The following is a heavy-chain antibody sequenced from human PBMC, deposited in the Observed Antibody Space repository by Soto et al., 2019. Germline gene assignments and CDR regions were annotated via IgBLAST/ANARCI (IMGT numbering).Heavy chain of an antibody. CDR3: ARGAVRRPVTRAFEI. Sequence: QVQLLQSGPEVKIPGASVNLSCKASGYNLTNGALPWLRQAPGQRPEWLGWINTVNGKPMYSPKFLARVTLTRDTSASTAYMELRGLTSEDTATYYGARGAVRRPVTRAFEIWGQGTVVTVSS. J-gene: IGHJ3*02. CDR1: GYNLTNGA. CDR2: INTVNGKP. D-gene: IGHD2-21*02. V-gene: IGHV1-3*04.